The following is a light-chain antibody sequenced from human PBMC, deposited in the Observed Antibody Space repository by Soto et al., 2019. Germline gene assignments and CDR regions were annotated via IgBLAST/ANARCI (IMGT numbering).Light chain of an antibody. CDR1: QSVSSY. CDR2: DAS. CDR3: QQRSNWPPLT. Sequence: IVLTQSPATLSLSPGERATLSCRASQSVSSYLACYQQKPGQAPRLLIYDASNRATGIPARFSGSGSGTDFNLTISSLEPEDFAVYYCQQRSNWPPLTCGQGTKVEIK. V-gene: IGKV3-11*01. J-gene: IGKJ1*01.